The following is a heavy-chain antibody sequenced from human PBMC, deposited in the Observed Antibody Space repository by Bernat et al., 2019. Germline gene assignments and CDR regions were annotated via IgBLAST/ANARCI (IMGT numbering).Heavy chain of an antibody. V-gene: IGHV1-18*01. CDR2: ISAYKGNT. J-gene: IGHJ3*02. Sequence: QVQLVQSGAEVKKPGASVKVSCKASGYTFTSYGISWVRQAPGQGLEWMGWISAYKGNTNYTQKLQGRVNMTTDTSTRTAYMELRSRGSDDTAGYYCAGDYGDYVDAFDIWGQGTMVTVSS. D-gene: IGHD4-17*01. CDR1: GYTFTSYG. CDR3: AGDYGDYVDAFDI.